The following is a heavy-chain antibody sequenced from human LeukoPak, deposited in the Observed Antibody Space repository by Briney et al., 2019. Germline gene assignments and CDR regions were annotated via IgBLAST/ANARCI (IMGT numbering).Heavy chain of an antibody. D-gene: IGHD1-26*01. Sequence: ASVKVSCKASGYAFTSYGISWVRQAPGQGLEWMGWISAYNGNANYAQKLQGRVTMTTDTSTSTAYMELRSLRSDDTAVYYCARDVVGATGGPFDIWGQGTMVTVSS. CDR2: ISAYNGNA. J-gene: IGHJ3*02. CDR1: GYAFTSYG. CDR3: ARDVVGATGGPFDI. V-gene: IGHV1-18*01.